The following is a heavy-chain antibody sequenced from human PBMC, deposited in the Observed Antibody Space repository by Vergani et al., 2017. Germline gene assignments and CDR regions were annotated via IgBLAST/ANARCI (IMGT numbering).Heavy chain of an antibody. CDR2: INHSGST. D-gene: IGHD3-9*01. J-gene: IGHJ6*02. CDR3: ARFVVRYFDWLLSRGMDV. CDR1: GGSFSGYY. Sequence: QVQLQQWGAGLLKPSETLSLTCAVYGGSFSGYYWSWIRQPPGKGLEWIGEINHSGSTNYNPSLKSRVTISVATSKNQCSLKLSSVTAADTAVYYCARFVVRYFDWLLSRGMDVWGQGTTVTVSS. V-gene: IGHV4-34*01.